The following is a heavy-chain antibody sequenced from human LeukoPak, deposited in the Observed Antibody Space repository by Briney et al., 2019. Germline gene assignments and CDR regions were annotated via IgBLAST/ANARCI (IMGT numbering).Heavy chain of an antibody. D-gene: IGHD3-10*01. V-gene: IGHV3-15*01. CDR2: IKSKTDGGTT. CDR1: GFSFSNAW. Sequence: GGSLRLSCAASGFSFSNAWMRWVRQAPGKGLEWVGRIKSKTDGGTTDYAAPVKGRFTISRDDSKNTLYLQMNSLKTEDTAVSYCTTIRSNALVTMVRGEVYAFDIWGQGTMVTVSS. CDR3: TTIRSNALVTMVRGEVYAFDI. J-gene: IGHJ3*02.